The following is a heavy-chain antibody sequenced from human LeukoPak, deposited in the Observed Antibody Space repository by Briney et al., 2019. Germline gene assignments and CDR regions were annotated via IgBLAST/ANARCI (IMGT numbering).Heavy chain of an antibody. CDR2: IIPIFGTA. J-gene: IGHJ4*02. CDR1: GGTFSSYA. CDR3: ARGRRLLPPGLWLD. V-gene: IGHV1-69*13. D-gene: IGHD2-21*02. Sequence: SVKVSCKASGGTFSSYAIGWVRQAPGQGLEWMGGIIPIFGTANYAQKFQGRVTITADESTSTAYMELSSLRSEDTAVYYCARGRRLLPPGLWLDWGQGTLVTVSS.